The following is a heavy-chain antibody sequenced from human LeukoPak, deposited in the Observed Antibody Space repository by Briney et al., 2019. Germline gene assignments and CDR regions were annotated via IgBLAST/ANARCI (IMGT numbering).Heavy chain of an antibody. Sequence: GGSLRLSCAASGFTFSSYGMHWVRQAPAKGLEWVAVISYDGSNKYYADSVKGRFTISRDNSKNTLYLQVNSLRAEDTAVYYCAKDRGSWTDLSGYYFDYWGQGTLVTVSS. J-gene: IGHJ4*02. CDR3: AKDRGSWTDLSGYYFDY. CDR2: ISYDGSNK. CDR1: GFTFSSYG. V-gene: IGHV3-30*18. D-gene: IGHD6-13*01.